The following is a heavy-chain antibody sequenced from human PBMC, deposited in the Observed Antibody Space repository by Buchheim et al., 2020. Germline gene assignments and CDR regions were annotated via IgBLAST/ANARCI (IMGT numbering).Heavy chain of an antibody. V-gene: IGHV1-46*01. D-gene: IGHD1-26*01. CDR2: INPSGGST. CDR1: GYTFTSYY. CDR3: ASPSPYSGSHTWVGYYYYGMDV. J-gene: IGHJ6*02. Sequence: QVQLVQSGAEVKKPGASVKVSCKASGYTFTSYYMHWVRQAPGQGLEWMGIINPSGGSTSYAQKFQGRVTMTRDTSTSTVYMELSSLRSEDTAVYYCASPSPYSGSHTWVGYYYYGMDVWGQETT.